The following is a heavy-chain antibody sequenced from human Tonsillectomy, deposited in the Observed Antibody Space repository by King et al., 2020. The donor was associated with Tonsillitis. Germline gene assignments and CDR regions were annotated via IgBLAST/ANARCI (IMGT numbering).Heavy chain of an antibody. V-gene: IGHV3-15*01. CDR2: VKSKTDGGAT. Sequence: VQLVESGGGLVKPGGSLRLSCAASGFTFNNAGMSWVRQAPGKGVEWVCRVKSKTDGGATDYTAPVKGRFTISRDDSKNTLYLQMNSLKTEDTAVYYCTTGVYWGQGTLVTVSS. CDR1: GFTFNNAG. J-gene: IGHJ4*02. CDR3: TTGVY.